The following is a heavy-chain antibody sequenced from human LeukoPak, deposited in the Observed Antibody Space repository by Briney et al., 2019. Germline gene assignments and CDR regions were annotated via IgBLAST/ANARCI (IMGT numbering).Heavy chain of an antibody. V-gene: IGHV1-69*04. CDR1: GGTFSSYA. CDR3: GGDYVKRYYYYGMDV. CDR2: IIPILGIA. J-gene: IGHJ6*02. D-gene: IGHD3-16*01. Sequence: SVKVSCKASGGTFSSYAISWVRQAPGQGLEWMGRIIPILGIANYAQKFQGRVTITADKSTSTAYMELSSLRSEDTAVYYCGGDYVKRYYYYGMDVRGQGTTVTVSS.